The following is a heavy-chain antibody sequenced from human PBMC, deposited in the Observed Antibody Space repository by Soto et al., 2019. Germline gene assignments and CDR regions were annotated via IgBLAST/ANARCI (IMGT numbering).Heavy chain of an antibody. D-gene: IGHD6-6*01. CDR3: AKDLRIAAAQDYFDY. Sequence: GVSLRLSCAASGFTFGSYAMSWVRQAPGKGLEWVSAISGSGGSTYYADSVKGRFTISRDNSKNTLYLQMNSLRAEDTAVYYCAKDLRIAAAQDYFDYWGQGTLVTVSS. V-gene: IGHV3-23*01. J-gene: IGHJ4*02. CDR2: ISGSGGST. CDR1: GFTFGSYA.